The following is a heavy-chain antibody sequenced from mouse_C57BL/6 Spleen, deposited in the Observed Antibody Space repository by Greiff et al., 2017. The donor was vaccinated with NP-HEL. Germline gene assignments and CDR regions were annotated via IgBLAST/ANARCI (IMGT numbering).Heavy chain of an antibody. V-gene: IGHV8-8*01. CDR1: GFSLSTFGMG. J-gene: IGHJ3*01. Sequence: QVTLKESGPGILQPSQSLSLSCSSSGFSLSTFGMGLGWIRQPSGQGLVWLVHIWWDDDKYYNPALNSPPTISKDTSKNQKFLRIANVDTADTATYFCARSYYGNYDWFAYWGQGTLVTVSA. CDR3: ARSYYGNYDWFAY. CDR2: IWWDDDK. D-gene: IGHD2-10*01.